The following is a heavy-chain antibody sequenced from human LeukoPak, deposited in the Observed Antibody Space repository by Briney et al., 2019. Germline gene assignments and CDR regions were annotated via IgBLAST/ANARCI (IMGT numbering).Heavy chain of an antibody. CDR3: ARSVEMATILGY. J-gene: IGHJ4*02. CDR2: INTDGSST. D-gene: IGHD5-24*01. Sequence: GGSLRLSCAASGFTVSSNYMSWVRQAPGKGLEWVSRINTDGSSTSYADSVKGRFTISRDNAKNTLYLQMNSLRAEDTAVYYCARSVEMATILGYWGQGTLVTVSS. CDR1: GFTVSSNY. V-gene: IGHV3-74*01.